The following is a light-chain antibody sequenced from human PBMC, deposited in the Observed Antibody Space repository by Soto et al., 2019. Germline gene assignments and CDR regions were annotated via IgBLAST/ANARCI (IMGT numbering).Light chain of an antibody. V-gene: IGLV2-14*01. J-gene: IGLJ3*02. CDR2: EVS. CDR1: SSDVGTYNY. CDR3: CSYPGSHTWV. Sequence: QSVLTQPASVSGSPGQSITISCTGTSSDVGTYNYVSWYQQHSGKAPKLMIYEVSNRPSGVSNRFSGSKSGNTASLTISGLQAEDEADYYCCSYPGSHTWVFGGGTKLTVL.